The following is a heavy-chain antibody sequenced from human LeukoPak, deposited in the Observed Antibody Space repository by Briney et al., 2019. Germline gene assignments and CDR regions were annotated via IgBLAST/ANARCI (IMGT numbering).Heavy chain of an antibody. V-gene: IGHV4-34*09. CDR2: IYYSGST. Sequence: PSETLSLTRAVYGASFSGYYWSWIRQPPGKGLEWIGFIYYSGSTYYNPSLKSRVTISVDTSKNQFSLKLSSVTAADTAVYYCARGYRYCSGGSCYPGRFDPWGQGTLVTVSS. CDR3: ARGYRYCSGGSCYPGRFDP. J-gene: IGHJ5*02. CDR1: GASFSGYY. D-gene: IGHD2-15*01.